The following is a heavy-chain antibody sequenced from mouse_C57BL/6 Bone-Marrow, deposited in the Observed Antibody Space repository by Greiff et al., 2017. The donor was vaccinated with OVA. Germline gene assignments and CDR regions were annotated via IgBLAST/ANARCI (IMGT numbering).Heavy chain of an antibody. V-gene: IGHV1-72*01. CDR1: GYTFTSYW. CDR3: ARSPYYYDYWFAY. CDR2: IDPYSGGT. Sequence: VQLQQPGAELVKPGASVKLSCKASGYTFTSYWMHWVKQRPGRGLEWIGRIDPYSGGTKYNEKFKSKATLTVDKPSSTAYMQLSRLTSEDSAVYYCARSPYYYDYWFAYWGQGTLVTVSA. D-gene: IGHD2-4*01. J-gene: IGHJ3*01.